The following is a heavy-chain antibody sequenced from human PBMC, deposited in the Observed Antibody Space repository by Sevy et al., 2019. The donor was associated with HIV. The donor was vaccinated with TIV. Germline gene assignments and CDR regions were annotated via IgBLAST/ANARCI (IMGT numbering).Heavy chain of an antibody. CDR1: GFTFSSYG. J-gene: IGHJ4*02. Sequence: GGSLRLSCAASGFTFSSYGMHWVRQAPGKGLEWVAFIRYDGSNKYYADSVKGRFTISRDNSKNTLYLQMNNLRAEDTAVYYCAKDRKMATRYYFDYWGQGTLVTVSS. CDR3: AKDRKMATRYYFDY. V-gene: IGHV3-30*02. D-gene: IGHD5-12*01. CDR2: IRYDGSNK.